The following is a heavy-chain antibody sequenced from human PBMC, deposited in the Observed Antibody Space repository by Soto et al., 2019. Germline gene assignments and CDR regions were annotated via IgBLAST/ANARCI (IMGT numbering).Heavy chain of an antibody. CDR2: INHSGST. V-gene: IGHV4-34*01. Sequence: SETLSLTCAVYGGSFSGYYWSWIRQPPGKGLEWIGEINHSGSTNYNPSLKSRVTISVDTSKNQFSLKLSSVTAADTAVYYCASARYVWGSYRPPGFDYWGQGTLVTVSS. D-gene: IGHD3-16*02. CDR1: GGSFSGYY. J-gene: IGHJ4*02. CDR3: ASARYVWGSYRPPGFDY.